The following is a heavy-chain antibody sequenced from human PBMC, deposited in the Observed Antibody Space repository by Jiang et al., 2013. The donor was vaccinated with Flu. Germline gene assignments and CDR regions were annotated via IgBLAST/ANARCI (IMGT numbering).Heavy chain of an antibody. D-gene: IGHD6-6*01. CDR2: IYTSGST. CDR1: GGSISSYY. CDR3: ARGYDSSFHY. J-gene: IGHJ4*02. V-gene: IGHV4-4*07. Sequence: KPSETLSLTCAVSGGSISSYYWSWIRQPAGKGLEWIGRIYTSGSTNYNPSLKSRVTMSVDTSKTQISLRLSSVTAADTAVYYCARGYDSSFHYWGQGTLVTVSS.